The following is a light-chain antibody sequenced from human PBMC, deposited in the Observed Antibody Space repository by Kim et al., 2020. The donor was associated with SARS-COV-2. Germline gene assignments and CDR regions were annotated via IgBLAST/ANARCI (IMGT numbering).Light chain of an antibody. V-gene: IGLV2-11*03. J-gene: IGLJ3*02. CDR1: SNDVGDYSA. Sequence: GQSGTMSCTESSNDVGDYSAVTWYRQHRGKAPLLNYHDVTELTSGVPDRFTASKYGSTASLTISGLRTEEEANYYCSSYAGSYTWLCGGGTQLTV. CDR3: SSYAGSYTWL. CDR2: DVT.